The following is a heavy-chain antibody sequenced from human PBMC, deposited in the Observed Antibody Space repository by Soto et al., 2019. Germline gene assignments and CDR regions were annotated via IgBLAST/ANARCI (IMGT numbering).Heavy chain of an antibody. J-gene: IGHJ5*02. CDR3: SRGIKGGLDA. D-gene: IGHD2-21*01. CDR2: ISFDGSNK. V-gene: IGHV3-30*03. CDR1: GFVSNDYD. Sequence: QVQLAESGGGVVQTGRSLRLSCATSGFVSNDYDIHWVRQAPGKGLAWLASISFDGSNKYYADSVKGRFTISRDNSKNTLSLQINSLGAEDTAVYYCSRGIKGGLDAWGPGTLVTVSS.